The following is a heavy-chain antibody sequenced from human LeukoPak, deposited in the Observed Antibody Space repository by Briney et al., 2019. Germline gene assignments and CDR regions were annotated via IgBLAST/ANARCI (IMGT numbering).Heavy chain of an antibody. CDR2: IYYSGST. CDR3: AGAYYYDSSGSEDYFDY. CDR1: GGSISSSSYY. J-gene: IGHJ4*02. D-gene: IGHD3-22*01. Sequence: KPSETLSLTCTVSGGSISSSSYYWGWIRQPPGKGLEWIGSIYYSGSTYFNPSLKSRVTISVDTSTNQFSLKLSSVTAADTAVYYCAGAYYYDSSGSEDYFDYWGQGTLVTVSS. V-gene: IGHV4-39*01.